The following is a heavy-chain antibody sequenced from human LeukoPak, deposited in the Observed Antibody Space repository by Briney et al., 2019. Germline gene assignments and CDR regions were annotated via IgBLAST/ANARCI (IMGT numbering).Heavy chain of an antibody. D-gene: IGHD2-21*02. CDR1: GGSISSYY. Sequence: SETLSLTCTVSGGSISSYYWSWIRQPPGKGLEWIGYIYSSGSTNHNPSLKSRITISADTSKNQFSLKLSSVTAADTAVYYCARFAYCGGHCWYYFDYWGQGSLVTVSS. CDR2: IYSSGST. V-gene: IGHV4-59*01. J-gene: IGHJ4*02. CDR3: ARFAYCGGHCWYYFDY.